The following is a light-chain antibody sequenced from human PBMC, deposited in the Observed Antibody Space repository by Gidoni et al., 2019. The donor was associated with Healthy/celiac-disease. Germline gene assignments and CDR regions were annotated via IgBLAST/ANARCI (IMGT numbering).Light chain of an antibody. CDR3: QQSYIPLT. CDR1: QSISSY. J-gene: IGKJ4*01. Sequence: DIQMTQSPSSLSASVGDRVTITCRASQSISSYLNWYQQKPGKAPKLLIYAASSLQSGVPSRFSGSGSGTDFTFTISSLQPEDFATYYCQQSYIPLTFGGGTKVEIK. CDR2: AAS. V-gene: IGKV1-39*01.